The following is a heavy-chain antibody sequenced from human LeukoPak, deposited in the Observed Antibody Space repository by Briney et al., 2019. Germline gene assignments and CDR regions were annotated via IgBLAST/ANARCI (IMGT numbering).Heavy chain of an antibody. CDR2: IFYTGST. J-gene: IGHJ4*02. CDR3: AGGRDASKVGH. CDR1: VGSVSCGGYY. V-gene: IGHV4-61*08. Sequence: PSETLSLTCTVSVGSVSCGGYYWRWVRQPPGKGLEWIGYIFYTGSTNYNPSLRSRVTISVDTSKNQFSLKVNSVIAADTAVYFCAGGRDASKVGHWGQGTLVTVSS. D-gene: IGHD5-24*01.